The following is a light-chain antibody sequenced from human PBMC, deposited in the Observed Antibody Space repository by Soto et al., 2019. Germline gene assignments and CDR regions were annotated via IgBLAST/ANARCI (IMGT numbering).Light chain of an antibody. CDR3: QQYDNLPLT. V-gene: IGKV1-33*01. Sequence: DIQMTQSPSSLSVSVGDRVTITCQASQDISNYLNWYQQKPGKAPKLLIYDASNLETGVPSRFSGSGYGTDFTFTISSLQPEDIATYYCQQYDNLPLTFGGGTKVDIK. CDR1: QDISNY. CDR2: DAS. J-gene: IGKJ4*01.